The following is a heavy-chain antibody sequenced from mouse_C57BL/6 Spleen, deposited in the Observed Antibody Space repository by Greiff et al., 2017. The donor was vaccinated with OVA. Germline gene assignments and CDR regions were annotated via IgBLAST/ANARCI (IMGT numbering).Heavy chain of an antibody. Sequence: EVQRVESGGGLVKPGGSLKLSCEASGFTFSDYGMHWVRQAPEKGLEWVACISSGSSTIYYEDTVKGRFTISRDNAKSTLFLQMTSLRSEDTAMYYCARPRGTGYYAMDYWGQVTSVTVAS. D-gene: IGHD3-3*01. CDR3: ARPRGTGYYAMDY. CDR1: GFTFSDYG. J-gene: IGHJ4*01. V-gene: IGHV5-17*01. CDR2: ISSGSSTI.